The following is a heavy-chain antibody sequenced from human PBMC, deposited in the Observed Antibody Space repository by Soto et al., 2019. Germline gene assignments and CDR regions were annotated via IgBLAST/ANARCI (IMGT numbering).Heavy chain of an antibody. D-gene: IGHD4-17*01. CDR2: ISSSSSYI. Sequence: GGSLRLSCAASGFTFSSYSMNRVRQAPGKGLEWVSSISSSSSYIYYADSVKGRFTISRDNAKNSLYLQMNSVRAEDTAVYYCARGGYPTLDDYGGSFDYWGQGTLVTVSS. V-gene: IGHV3-21*01. CDR1: GFTFSSYS. J-gene: IGHJ4*02. CDR3: ARGGYPTLDDYGGSFDY.